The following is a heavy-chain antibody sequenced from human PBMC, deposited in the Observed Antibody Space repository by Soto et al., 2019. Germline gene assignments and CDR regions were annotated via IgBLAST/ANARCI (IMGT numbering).Heavy chain of an antibody. CDR1: GFSLSTTGVG. Sequence: QITLKESGPTLVKPTQTLTLTCTFSGFSLSTTGVGVGWIRQPPGKALEWLALIYRHDDNRYSPSLKSRLTITKDTSKNQVVLTVTNMDPVDTATYYCAHRQGSIVVNGDNWFDPWGQGTLVTVSS. V-gene: IGHV2-5*01. CDR2: IYRHDDN. D-gene: IGHD1-26*01. CDR3: AHRQGSIVVNGDNWFDP. J-gene: IGHJ5*02.